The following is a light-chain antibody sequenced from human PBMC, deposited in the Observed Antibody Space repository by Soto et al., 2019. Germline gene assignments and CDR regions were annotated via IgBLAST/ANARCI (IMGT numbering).Light chain of an antibody. CDR2: WAS. CDR1: QSVLYSSNNKNY. V-gene: IGKV4-1*01. Sequence: DIVMTQSPDSLAVSLGERATINCKSSQSVLYSSNNKNYLAWYQQKPGQPPKLLIYWASTRESGVPDRFSGSGSGTDFTLTISSLQAEDVAVYYCQQYYSTSACTFGQGTKLEIK. J-gene: IGKJ2*02. CDR3: QQYYSTSACT.